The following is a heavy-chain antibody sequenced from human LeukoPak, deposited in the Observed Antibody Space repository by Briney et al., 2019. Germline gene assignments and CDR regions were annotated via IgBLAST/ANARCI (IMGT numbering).Heavy chain of an antibody. CDR3: AREDSSGYYYGY. CDR2: IWYDGSDK. Sequence: GGSLRLSCAASGFTFNTYGMNWVRQAPGKGLEWVAIIWYDGSDKYYAESVKGRFTISRDNSKNTLYLQMNSLRAEDTAVYYCAREDSSGYYYGYWGQGTLVTVSS. J-gene: IGHJ4*02. D-gene: IGHD3-22*01. CDR1: GFTFNTYG. V-gene: IGHV3-30*02.